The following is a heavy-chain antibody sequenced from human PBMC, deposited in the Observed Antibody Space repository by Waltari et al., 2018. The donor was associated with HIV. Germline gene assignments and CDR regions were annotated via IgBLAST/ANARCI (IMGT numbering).Heavy chain of an antibody. V-gene: IGHV3-7*01. CDR2: IKQDGSEK. Sequence: VQLVESGGGLVQPGGSLRLSCAASGFPFSSYWIRWVGPAPGKGLEWVANIKQDGSEKYYVDSVKGRFTISRDNAKNSLYLQMNSLRAEDTAVYYCARDLYSSGWGYFDYWGQGTLVTVSS. CDR3: ARDLYSSGWGYFDY. D-gene: IGHD6-19*01. CDR1: GFPFSSYW. J-gene: IGHJ4*02.